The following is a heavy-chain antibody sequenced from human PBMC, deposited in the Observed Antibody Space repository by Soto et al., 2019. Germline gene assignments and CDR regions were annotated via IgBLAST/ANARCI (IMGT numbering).Heavy chain of an antibody. D-gene: IGHD2-15*01. CDR3: ARGFRVDGTRWWFEP. CDR1: GYTLTNYD. J-gene: IGHJ5*02. CDR2: ISTYNGNT. V-gene: IGHV1-18*01. Sequence: GASVKVSCKASGYTLTNYDISWVRQAPGQGLEWMGWISTYNGNTNYAQKLQGRVTMTTDTSTSTAYMELRSLRSDDTAVYYCARGFRVDGTRWWFEPWGQGTLVTVSS.